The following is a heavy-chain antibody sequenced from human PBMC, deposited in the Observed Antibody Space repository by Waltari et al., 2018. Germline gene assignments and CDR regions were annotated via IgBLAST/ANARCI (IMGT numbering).Heavy chain of an antibody. Sequence: QVQLAQSGSELKEPGASVKVSCRTSGYTFTDYTINWVRQAPGQGREWMGWINTKNGHPTYVQGFTGRFVFSLDTSVSTTYLQITGLKAEDTAVYFCARALLGLTNRLDVWGQGTTVTISS. V-gene: IGHV7-4-1*02. J-gene: IGHJ6*02. CDR2: INTKNGHP. CDR3: ARALLGLTNRLDV. CDR1: GYTFTDYT. D-gene: IGHD4-17*01.